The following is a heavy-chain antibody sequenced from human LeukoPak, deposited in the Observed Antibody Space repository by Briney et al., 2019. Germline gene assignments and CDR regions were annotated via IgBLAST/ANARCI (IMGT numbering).Heavy chain of an antibody. CDR2: ISSSSSYI. Sequence: GGSLRLSCAASGFTFDDYAMHWVRQAPGKGLEWVSSISSSSSYIYYADSVKGRFTISRDNAKNSLYLQMNSLRAEDTAVYYCARAGTALYFDYWGQGTLVTVSS. J-gene: IGHJ4*02. CDR1: GFTFDDYA. CDR3: ARAGTALYFDY. V-gene: IGHV3-21*04. D-gene: IGHD5-18*01.